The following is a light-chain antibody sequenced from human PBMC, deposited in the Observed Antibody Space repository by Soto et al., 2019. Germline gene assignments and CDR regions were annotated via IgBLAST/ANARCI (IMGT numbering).Light chain of an antibody. Sequence: EIVMTQYTATLSVSPGERATLSCRASQSVSTNLAWYQQKPGQAPRLLIYGASTRATGIPARFSGSGSGTDFTLTISSLQSEDFAVYYCQQYNNWPRTFGQGTKVDIK. J-gene: IGKJ1*01. CDR2: GAS. CDR3: QQYNNWPRT. V-gene: IGKV3-15*01. CDR1: QSVSTN.